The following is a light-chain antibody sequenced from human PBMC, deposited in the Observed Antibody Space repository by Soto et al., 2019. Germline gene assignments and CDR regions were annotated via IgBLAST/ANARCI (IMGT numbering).Light chain of an antibody. CDR2: DVS. Sequence: QSALTQPASVSGSPGQSITISCTGTSSDVGGYNYVSWYQQHPGKAPKLLIYDVSNRPSGASNRFPGSKSGNTASLTISGLQAEDEADYYCSSYTGSTTLHYVFGTGTKLTVL. J-gene: IGLJ1*01. CDR3: SSYTGSTTLHYV. CDR1: SSDVGGYNY. V-gene: IGLV2-14*01.